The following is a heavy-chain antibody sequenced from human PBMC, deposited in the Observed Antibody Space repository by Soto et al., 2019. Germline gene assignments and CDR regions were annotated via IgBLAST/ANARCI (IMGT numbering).Heavy chain of an antibody. Sequence: HPGGSLRLSCAASGFTFSSYGMHWVRQAPGKGLEWVAVISYDGSNKYYADSVKGRFTISRDNSKNTLYLQMNSLRAEDTAVYYCAKVGETGGLLRRDGYNSNDYWGQGTLVTVSS. CDR1: GFTFSSYG. CDR3: AKVGETGGLLRRDGYNSNDY. V-gene: IGHV3-30*18. D-gene: IGHD5-12*01. CDR2: ISYDGSNK. J-gene: IGHJ4*02.